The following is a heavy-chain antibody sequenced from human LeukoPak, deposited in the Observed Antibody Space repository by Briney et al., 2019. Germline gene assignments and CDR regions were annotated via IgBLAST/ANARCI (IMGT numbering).Heavy chain of an antibody. CDR3: ANSPGSFFPYYFDF. V-gene: IGHV3-21*01. CDR2: ISSSSSYI. CDR1: GFTFSSYS. J-gene: IGHJ4*02. Sequence: GGSLRLSCAASGFTFSSYSMNWVRQAPGKGLEWVSSISSSSSYIYYADSVKGRFTISRDNSKNTLYLQMNSLRAEDTAVYYCANSPGSFFPYYFDFWGQGTLVTVSS. D-gene: IGHD1-26*01.